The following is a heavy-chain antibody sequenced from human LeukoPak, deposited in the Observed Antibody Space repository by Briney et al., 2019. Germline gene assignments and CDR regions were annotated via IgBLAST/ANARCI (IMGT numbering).Heavy chain of an antibody. CDR3: ARPDHCYGSGSYLDWFDP. CDR1: GFTFSSYW. V-gene: IGHV3-74*01. D-gene: IGHD3-10*01. CDR2: INSDGSST. Sequence: GGSLRLSCAASGFTFSSYWMHWVRQAPGKGLVWVSRINSDGSSTSYADSVKGRFTISRDNAKNTLYLQMNSLRAEDTAVYYCARPDHCYGSGSYLDWFDPWGQGTLVTVSS. J-gene: IGHJ5*02.